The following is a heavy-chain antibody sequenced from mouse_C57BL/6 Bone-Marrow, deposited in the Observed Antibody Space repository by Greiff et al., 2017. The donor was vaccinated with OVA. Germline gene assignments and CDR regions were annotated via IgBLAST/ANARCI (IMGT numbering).Heavy chain of an antibody. D-gene: IGHD3-1*01. J-gene: IGHJ3*01. CDR1: GYTFTSYG. Sequence: QVQLQQSGAELARPGASVKLSCKASGYTFTSYGISWVKQRTGQGLEWIGEIYPRSGNTYYNEKFKGKATLTADKSSSTAYMELRSLTSEDSAVYFCARSSGEPVAYWGQGTLVTVSA. CDR2: IYPRSGNT. V-gene: IGHV1-81*01. CDR3: ARSSGEPVAY.